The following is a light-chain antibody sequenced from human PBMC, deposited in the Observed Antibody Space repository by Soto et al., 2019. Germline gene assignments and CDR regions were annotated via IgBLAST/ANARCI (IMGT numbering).Light chain of an antibody. CDR1: QTVYDNY. V-gene: IGKV3-20*01. CDR3: QPYGNGRRT. Sequence: EIVLTQSPGTLSLSPGDRATLSCRASQTVYDNYLAWYQHKPGQAPRLVMYATSNRAPGIPDRFSGTGSGTDFSLTISSLEPEDFAVYYCQPYGNGRRTVGQGTKVDIK. CDR2: ATS. J-gene: IGKJ1*01.